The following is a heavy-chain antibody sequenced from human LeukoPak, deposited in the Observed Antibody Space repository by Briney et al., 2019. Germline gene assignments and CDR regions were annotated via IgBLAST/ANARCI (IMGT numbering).Heavy chain of an antibody. Sequence: GRSLRLLCAASRFTYNKYDMLWVRHATRKGVEGVALISYGGSNKYYADSVKGRFTISRDNSKHTLYLQMNSLRTEDTAVYYCARDPSLWFGELLYPPTGIDYWGQGTLVTVSS. D-gene: IGHD3-10*01. V-gene: IGHV3-30-3*01. CDR2: ISYGGSNK. J-gene: IGHJ4*02. CDR3: ARDPSLWFGELLYPPTGIDY. CDR1: RFTYNKYD.